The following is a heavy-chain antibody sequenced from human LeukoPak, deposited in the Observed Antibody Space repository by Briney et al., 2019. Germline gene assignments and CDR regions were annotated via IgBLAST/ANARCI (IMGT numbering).Heavy chain of an antibody. Sequence: ASVKVSCKASGGTFSSYAISWVRQAPGQGLEWMGGIIPIFGTANYAQKFQGRVTITTDESTSTAYMELSSLRSEDTAVYYCARGSVVTRTGVYNWFDPWGQGTLVTVSS. CDR3: ARGSVVTRTGVYNWFDP. CDR1: GGTFSSYA. D-gene: IGHD4-23*01. V-gene: IGHV1-69*05. J-gene: IGHJ5*02. CDR2: IIPIFGTA.